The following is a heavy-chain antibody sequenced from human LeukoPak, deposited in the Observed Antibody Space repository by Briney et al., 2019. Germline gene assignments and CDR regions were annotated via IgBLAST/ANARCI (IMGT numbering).Heavy chain of an antibody. V-gene: IGHV4-34*01. Sequence: SETLSLTCAVYGGSFSGYYWSWIRQPPGKGLEWIGEINHSGSTNYNPSLKSRVTVSVDTSKNQFSLKLSSVTAADTAVYYCARRGRGYSYGHWGQGTLVTVSS. CDR2: INHSGST. D-gene: IGHD5-18*01. CDR1: GGSFSGYY. CDR3: ARRGRGYSYGH. J-gene: IGHJ4*02.